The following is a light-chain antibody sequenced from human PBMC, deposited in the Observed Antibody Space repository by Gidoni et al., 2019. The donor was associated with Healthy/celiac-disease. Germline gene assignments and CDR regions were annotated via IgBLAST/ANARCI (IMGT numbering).Light chain of an antibody. V-gene: IGKV1-5*03. CDR2: KAS. CDR3: QQYNSYSPA. CDR1: QSISSW. Sequence: DIQMTQSPSTLSASVGDRVTITCRASQSISSWLAWYQQKPGKAPKLLIYKASSLESGVPSRFSGSGSGTEFTLTISSLQPDYFATYSCQQYNSYSPAFGPGTKVDIK. J-gene: IGKJ3*01.